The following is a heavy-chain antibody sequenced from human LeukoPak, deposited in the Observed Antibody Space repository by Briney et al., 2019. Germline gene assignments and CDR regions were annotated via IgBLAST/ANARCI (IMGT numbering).Heavy chain of an antibody. J-gene: IGHJ4*02. V-gene: IGHV1-18*01. D-gene: IGHD3-22*01. CDR2: NSAYNGNT. CDR3: ARDYSVGSGWISGY. Sequence: ASVKVSCKASGYTFTSYGISWVRQAPGQGLEWMGWNSAYNGNTNYAQKLQGRVTMTTDTSTSTAYMELRSLRSDDTAVYYCARDYSVGSGWISGYWGQGTLVTVSS. CDR1: GYTFTSYG.